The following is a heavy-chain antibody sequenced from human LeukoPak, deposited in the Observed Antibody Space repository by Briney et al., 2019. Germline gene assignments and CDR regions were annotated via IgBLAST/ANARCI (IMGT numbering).Heavy chain of an antibody. Sequence: KPSETLSLTCAVYGASFNTYYWSWIRQSPEKGLEWIGDINHSGTTNYNPSLKSRVTISVDTSKNQFSLKLSSVTAADTAVYYCARVSWFPGTSYYYMDVWGKGTPVTVSS. CDR2: INHSGTT. V-gene: IGHV4-34*01. CDR3: ARVSWFPGTSYYYMDV. J-gene: IGHJ6*03. CDR1: GASFNTYY. D-gene: IGHD1-1*01.